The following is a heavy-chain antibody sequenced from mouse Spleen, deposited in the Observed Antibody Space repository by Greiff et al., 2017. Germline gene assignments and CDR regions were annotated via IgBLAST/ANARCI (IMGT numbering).Heavy chain of an antibody. CDR3: TRRDMITTDWFAY. CDR2: IDPETGGT. V-gene: IGHV1-15*01. CDR1: GYTFTDYE. Sequence: VQRVESGAELVRPGASVTLSCKASGYTFTDYEMHWVKQTPVHGLEWIGAIDPETGGTAYNQKFKGKAILTADKSSSTAYMELRSLTSEDSAVYYCTRRDMITTDWFAYWGQGTLVTVSA. J-gene: IGHJ3*01. D-gene: IGHD2-4*01.